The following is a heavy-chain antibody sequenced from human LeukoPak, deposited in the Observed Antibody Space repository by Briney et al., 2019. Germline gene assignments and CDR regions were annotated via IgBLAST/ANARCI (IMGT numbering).Heavy chain of an antibody. J-gene: IGHJ5*02. CDR1: GGSFSGYY. V-gene: IGHV4-34*01. D-gene: IGHD4-17*01. CDR3: ARGGGGSSTVTTYWFDP. Sequence: SETLSLTCAVYGGSFSGYYWSWIRQPPGKGLEWIGEINHSGSTNYNPSLKSRLTISVDTSKSQFSLKLNSVTAADTAVYYCARGGGGSSTVTTYWFDPWGQGALVTVSS. CDR2: INHSGST.